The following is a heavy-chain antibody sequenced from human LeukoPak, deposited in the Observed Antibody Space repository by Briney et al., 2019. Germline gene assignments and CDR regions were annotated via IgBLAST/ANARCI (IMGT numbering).Heavy chain of an antibody. CDR3: ARVPSKPGSSSAFDI. V-gene: IGHV3-23*01. CDR2: ISGSGVGT. CDR1: GFTFSSYT. Sequence: GGSLRLSCAASGFTFSSYTMNWVRQAPGKGLEWVSAISGSGVGTYYADSVKGRFTISRDNSKNTLYLQMNSLRAEDTAVYYRARVPSKPGSSSAFDIWGQGTMVTVSS. J-gene: IGHJ3*02. D-gene: IGHD6-6*01.